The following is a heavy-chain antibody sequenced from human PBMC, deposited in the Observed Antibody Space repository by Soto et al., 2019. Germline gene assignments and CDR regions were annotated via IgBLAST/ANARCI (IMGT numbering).Heavy chain of an antibody. D-gene: IGHD4-17*01. J-gene: IGHJ4*02. CDR2: IWYDGSNK. CDR3: ARSMAATVTTYGDY. CDR1: GFTFSSYG. Sequence: GGSLRLSCAASGFTFSSYGMHWVRQAPGKGLEWVAVIWYDGSNKYYADSVKGRFTISRDNSKNTLYLQMNSLRAEDTAVYYCARSMAATVTTYGDYWGQGTLVTVSS. V-gene: IGHV3-33*01.